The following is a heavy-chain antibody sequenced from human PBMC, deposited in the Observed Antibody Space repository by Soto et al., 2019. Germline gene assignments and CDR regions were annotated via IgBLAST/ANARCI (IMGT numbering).Heavy chain of an antibody. J-gene: IGHJ6*02. CDR2: INSDGSST. D-gene: IGHD3-16*01. V-gene: IGHV3-74*01. CDR3: ARDGDYYYGMDV. Sequence: LGLSCAASGFTFSSYWMHWVRQAPGKGLVWVSRINSDGSSTSYADSVKGRFTISRDNAKNTLYLQMNSLRAEDTAVYYCARDGDYYYGMDVWGQRTTVTVSS. CDR1: GFTFSSYW.